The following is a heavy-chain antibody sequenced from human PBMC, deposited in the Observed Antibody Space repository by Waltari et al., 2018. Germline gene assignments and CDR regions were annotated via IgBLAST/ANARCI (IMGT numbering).Heavy chain of an antibody. CDR2: IWYDGSNK. D-gene: IGHD1-26*01. CDR3: ARASDLYYYMDV. V-gene: IGHV3-33*01. CDR1: GFPFSSYG. Sequence: QVQLVDSGGGVVQPGRSLRLSCAASGFPFSSYGMHWVRQGPGKGLEWVAVIWYDGSNKYYADSVKGRFTISRDNSKNTLYLQMNSLRAEDTAVYYCARASDLYYYMDVWGKGTTVTVSS. J-gene: IGHJ6*03.